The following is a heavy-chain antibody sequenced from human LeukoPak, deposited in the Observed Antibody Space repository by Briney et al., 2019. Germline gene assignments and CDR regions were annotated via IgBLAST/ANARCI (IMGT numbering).Heavy chain of an antibody. J-gene: IGHJ3*02. CDR3: ARTVYSSDAFDI. CDR1: GFTFSSYA. V-gene: IGHV3-21*01. Sequence: GGSLRLSCAASGFTFSSYALSWVRQAPGKGLEWVSSISSSSSYIYYADSVKGRFTISRDNAKNSLYLQMNSLRAEDTAVYYCARTVYSSDAFDIWGQGTMVTVSS. D-gene: IGHD6-13*01. CDR2: ISSSSSYI.